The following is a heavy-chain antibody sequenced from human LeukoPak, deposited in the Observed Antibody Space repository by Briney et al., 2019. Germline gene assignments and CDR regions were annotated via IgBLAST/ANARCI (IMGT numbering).Heavy chain of an antibody. CDR2: IDPSDSYT. CDR3: ARYRVDTAMVTGWFDP. J-gene: IGHJ5*02. Sequence: GESLKISCQGSGYSFTSYWISWVRQMPGKGLEWMGRIDPSDSYTNYSPSFQGHVTISADKSISTAYLQWSSLKASDTAMYYCARYRVDTAMVTGWFDPWGQGTLVTVSS. V-gene: IGHV5-10-1*01. CDR1: GYSFTSYW. D-gene: IGHD5-18*01.